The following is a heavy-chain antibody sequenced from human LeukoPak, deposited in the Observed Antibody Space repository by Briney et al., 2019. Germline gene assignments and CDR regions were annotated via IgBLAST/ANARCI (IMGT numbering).Heavy chain of an antibody. CDR1: GFTINNYN. Sequence: PSENLSLNCTGSGFTINNYNWSWHRQPHGKGLEWFVRIYTRGSTNYHPSLKSRVTMSVDTPKNQFSLKLSSVTAADTAVYYCARGRYCSADICSGGDAFDIWGQGTMVSVSS. CDR3: ARGRYCSADICSGGDAFDI. J-gene: IGHJ3*02. D-gene: IGHD2-15*01. CDR2: IYTRGST. V-gene: IGHV4-4*07.